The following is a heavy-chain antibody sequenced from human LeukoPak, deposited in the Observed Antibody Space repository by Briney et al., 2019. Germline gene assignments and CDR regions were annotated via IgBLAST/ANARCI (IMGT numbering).Heavy chain of an antibody. CDR1: GFTFSSYG. CDR3: ARGFRLGELSSHFDY. J-gene: IGHJ4*02. D-gene: IGHD3-16*02. Sequence: PGGTLRLSCAASGFTFSSYGMSWVRQAPGKGLKWVSGISPSGGITYYTDSVKGRFTISRDNSKNTLYLQMNSLRSEDTAVYYCARGFRLGELSSHFDYWGQGTLVTVSS. CDR2: ISPSGGIT. V-gene: IGHV3-23*01.